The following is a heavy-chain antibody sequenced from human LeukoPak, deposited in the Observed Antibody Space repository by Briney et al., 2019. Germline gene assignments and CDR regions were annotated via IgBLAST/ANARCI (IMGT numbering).Heavy chain of an antibody. CDR3: AREGSGSYSRYNWFDP. J-gene: IGHJ5*02. D-gene: IGHD3-10*01. V-gene: IGHV4-39*07. Sequence: SETLSLTCSVSGGSISSSGYYWGWIRQPPGKGLEWLGSIFYSGTSYFNPSLRSRLIISIDTSKNQFSLKVSSVTAADTAVYYCAREGSGSYSRYNWFDPWGQGTLVTVSS. CDR1: GGSISSSGYY. CDR2: IFYSGTS.